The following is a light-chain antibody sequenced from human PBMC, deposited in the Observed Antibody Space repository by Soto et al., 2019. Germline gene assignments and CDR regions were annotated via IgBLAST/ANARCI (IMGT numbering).Light chain of an antibody. CDR2: EVS. V-gene: IGLV2-14*01. CDR3: ASYTRSXARV. CDR1: SSDVCGYDY. J-gene: IGLJ1*01. Sequence: QSSLTQPASVSESPGQSITISCTGTSSDVCGYDYVSWYQQHPGKAPKLIIYEVSNRPPGIYNRFYGSKSGNTASLTTSGLQAEDEADYYCASYTRSXARVVGTGTKVXV.